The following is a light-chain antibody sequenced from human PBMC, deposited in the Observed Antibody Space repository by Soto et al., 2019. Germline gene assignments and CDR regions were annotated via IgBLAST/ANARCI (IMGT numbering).Light chain of an antibody. CDR1: NSNIGSNT. J-gene: IGLJ1*01. Sequence: QSVLTQTPSASATPGQRVTISCSGPNSNIGSNTIAWYQQLPGTAPKRLIHSNNQRPSGVPDRFSASKSGTSASLAISGLQSEDEADYYCATWDDSLNGYVFGTGTKVTVL. CDR2: SNN. CDR3: ATWDDSLNGYV. V-gene: IGLV1-44*01.